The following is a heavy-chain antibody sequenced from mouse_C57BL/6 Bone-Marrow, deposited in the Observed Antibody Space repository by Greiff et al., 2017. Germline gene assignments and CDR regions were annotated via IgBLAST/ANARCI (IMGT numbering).Heavy chain of an antibody. CDR1: GFNIKDDY. V-gene: IGHV14-4*01. CDR3: TTLDYFRYYAMDY. Sequence: EVQLQQSGAELVRPGASVKLSCTASGFNIKDDYMHWVKQRPEQGLEWIGWIDPENGDTEYASKFQGKATITADTSSNTAYLQLSSLTSEDTAVYYCTTLDYFRYYAMDYWGQGTSVTVSA. D-gene: IGHD1-1*01. CDR2: IDPENGDT. J-gene: IGHJ4*01.